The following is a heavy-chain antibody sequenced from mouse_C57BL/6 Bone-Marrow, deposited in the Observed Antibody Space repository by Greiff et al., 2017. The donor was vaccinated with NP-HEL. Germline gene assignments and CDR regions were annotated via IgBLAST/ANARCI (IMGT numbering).Heavy chain of an antibody. CDR2: ISSGGSYT. D-gene: IGHD1-1*02. CDR1: GFTFSSYG. V-gene: IGHV5-6*01. CDR3: ARGGKGGY. Sequence: EVQGVESGGDLVKPGGSLKLSCAASGFTFSSYGMSWVRRTPDKRLEWVATISSGGSYTYYPDSVKGRFTISRDNAKNTLYLQMSSLKSEDTAMYYCARGGKGGYWGQGTTLTVSS. J-gene: IGHJ2*01.